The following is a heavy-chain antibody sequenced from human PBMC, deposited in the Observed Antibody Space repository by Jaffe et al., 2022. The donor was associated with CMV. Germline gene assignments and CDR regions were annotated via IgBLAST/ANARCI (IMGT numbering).Heavy chain of an antibody. CDR3: AKDSFPEIVVVTDWYFDL. J-gene: IGHJ2*01. D-gene: IGHD3-22*01. V-gene: IGHV3-23*01. CDR2: ISGSGGST. Sequence: EVQLLESGGGLVQPGGSLRLSCAASGFTFSSYAMSWVRQAPGKGLEWVSAISGSGGSTYYADSVKGRFTISRDNSKNTLYLQMNSLRAEDTAVYYCAKDSFPEIVVVTDWYFDLWGRGTLVTVSS. CDR1: GFTFSSYA.